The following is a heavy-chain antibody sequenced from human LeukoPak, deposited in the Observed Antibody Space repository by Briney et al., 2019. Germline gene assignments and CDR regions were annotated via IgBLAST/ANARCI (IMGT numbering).Heavy chain of an antibody. CDR1: GGTFSSYA. J-gene: IGHJ4*02. Sequence: SVKVSCKASGGTFSSYAISWVRQAPGQGLEWMGGIIPIFGTANYAQKFQGRVTITADESTSTAYMELRSLRSEDTAVYYCARETPDDGSGYYFDYWGQGTLVTVSS. D-gene: IGHD3-22*01. CDR2: IIPIFGTA. CDR3: ARETPDDGSGYYFDY. V-gene: IGHV1-69*13.